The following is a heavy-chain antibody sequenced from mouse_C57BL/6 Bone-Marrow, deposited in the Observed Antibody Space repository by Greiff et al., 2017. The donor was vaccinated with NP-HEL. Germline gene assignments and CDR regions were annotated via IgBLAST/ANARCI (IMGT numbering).Heavy chain of an antibody. D-gene: IGHD2-3*01. J-gene: IGHJ3*01. Sequence: QVQLQQPGAELVKPGASVKMSCKASGYTFTSYWITWVKQRPGQGLEWIGDIYPGSGSTNYNEKFKSKATLTVYTPSSTAYMQLSSLTSEDSAVYYCARWGGYYAYWGQGTLVTVSA. CDR2: IYPGSGST. CDR3: ARWGGYYAY. CDR1: GYTFTSYW. V-gene: IGHV1-55*01.